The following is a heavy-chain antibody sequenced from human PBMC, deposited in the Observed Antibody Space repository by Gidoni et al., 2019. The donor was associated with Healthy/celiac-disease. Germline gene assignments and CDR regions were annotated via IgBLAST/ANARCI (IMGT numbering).Heavy chain of an antibody. D-gene: IGHD5-18*01. CDR3: ARGGEAMAPHYYYYGMDV. CDR1: GGSIRSYY. V-gene: IGHV4-59*01. J-gene: IGHJ6*02. CDR2: IYYSGST. Sequence: QVQLQESGPGLVKPSETLSLTCTVSGGSIRSYYWSWIRQPPGTGLEWIGYIYYSGSTNYNPSLKRLVTISVDTSKNQFSLKLSSVTAADTAVYYCARGGEAMAPHYYYYGMDVWGQGTTVTVSS.